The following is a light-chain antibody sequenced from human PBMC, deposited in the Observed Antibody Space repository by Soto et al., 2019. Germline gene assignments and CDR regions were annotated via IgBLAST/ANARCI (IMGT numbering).Light chain of an antibody. CDR3: QQYNSYDMWS. Sequence: DIQMTQSPSTLSASVGDRVTITCRASQGISKWLAWYQHKPGKAPKLLIYGASSLENGVPSRFSGSGSGTEFTLTISSLQPDDFATYFCQQYNSYDMWSFGQGTKVDLK. V-gene: IGKV1-5*01. J-gene: IGKJ1*01. CDR1: QGISKW. CDR2: GAS.